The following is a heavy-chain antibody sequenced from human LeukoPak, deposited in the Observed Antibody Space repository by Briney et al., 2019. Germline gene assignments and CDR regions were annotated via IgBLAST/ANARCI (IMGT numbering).Heavy chain of an antibody. Sequence: PGGSLRLSCAASGFTFSSYAMSWVRQAPGKGLEWVSAISSSGGSTYYADSVKGRFTISRDNSKNTLYLQMNSLRADDTAVYYCAKDRGFNYGGPDYWGQGTLVTVSS. CDR1: GFTFSSYA. D-gene: IGHD5-18*01. V-gene: IGHV3-23*01. CDR2: ISSSGGST. J-gene: IGHJ4*02. CDR3: AKDRGFNYGGPDY.